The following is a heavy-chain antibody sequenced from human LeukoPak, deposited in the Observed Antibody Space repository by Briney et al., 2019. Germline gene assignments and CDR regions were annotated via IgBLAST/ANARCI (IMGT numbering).Heavy chain of an antibody. Sequence: GGSLRLSCVASGFTFSSYWMSWVRQAPGKGLEWVANIKQDGNEKYYVDSVKGRFTISRDNAKNSLYLQMNSLRAEDTAVYYCARGPDLDYGDYVHYYYYMDVWGKGTTVTISS. CDR3: ARGPDLDYGDYVHYYYYMDV. D-gene: IGHD4-17*01. CDR1: GFTFSSYW. V-gene: IGHV3-7*01. CDR2: IKQDGNEK. J-gene: IGHJ6*03.